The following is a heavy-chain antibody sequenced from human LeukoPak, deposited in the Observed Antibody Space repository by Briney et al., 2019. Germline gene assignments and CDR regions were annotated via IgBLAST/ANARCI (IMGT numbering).Heavy chain of an antibody. J-gene: IGHJ4*02. CDR1: GGTFSSYA. CDR2: ISAYNGNT. Sequence: GASVKVSCKASGGTFSSYAISWVRQAPGQGLEWMGWISAYNGNTNYAQKLQGRVTMTTDTSTSTAYMELRSLRSDDTAVYYCAGEAYYGSGSYPGPTYWGQGTLVTVSS. V-gene: IGHV1-18*01. CDR3: AGEAYYGSGSYPGPTY. D-gene: IGHD3-10*01.